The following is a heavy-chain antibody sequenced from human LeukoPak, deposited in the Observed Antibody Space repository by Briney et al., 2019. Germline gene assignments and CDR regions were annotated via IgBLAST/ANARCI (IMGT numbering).Heavy chain of an antibody. V-gene: IGHV3-21*01. CDR2: ISSSSSYI. CDR3: ARDSTITY. CDR1: GFTVSSNY. Sequence: PGGSLRLSCAASGFTVSSNYMSWVRQAPGKGLEWVSSISSSSSYIYYADSVKGRFTIPRDNAKNSLYLQMNSLRAEDTAVYYCARDSTITYWGQGTLVTVSS. D-gene: IGHD4-11*01. J-gene: IGHJ4*02.